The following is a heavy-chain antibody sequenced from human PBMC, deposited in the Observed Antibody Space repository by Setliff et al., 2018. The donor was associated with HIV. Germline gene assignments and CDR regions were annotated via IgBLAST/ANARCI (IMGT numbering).Heavy chain of an antibody. CDR2: ISISKGKT. CDR1: GYSFITYG. D-gene: IGHD5-18*01. V-gene: IGHV1-18*01. J-gene: IGHJ4*02. Sequence: ASVKVSCKASGYSFITYGITWVRQAPGRGLEWMGWISISKGKTDYAQKFQGRVIMTTDTSTSTAYMELSSLRSEDTAVYYCARAVGYSYAIFDYWGQGTLVTVSS. CDR3: ARAVGYSYAIFDY.